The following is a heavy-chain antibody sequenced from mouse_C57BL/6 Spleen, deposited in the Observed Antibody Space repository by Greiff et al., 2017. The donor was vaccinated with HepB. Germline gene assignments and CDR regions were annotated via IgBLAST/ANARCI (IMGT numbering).Heavy chain of an antibody. CDR2: IRNKANGYTT. J-gene: IGHJ4*01. D-gene: IGHD1-1*01. Sequence: EVKLVESGGGLVQPGGSLSLSCAASGFTFTDYYMSWVRQPPGKALEWLGFIRNKANGYTTEYSASVKGRFTISRDNSQSILYLQMNALRAEDSATYYCARSLSYYGSSYVGAMDYWGQGTSVTVSS. V-gene: IGHV7-3*01. CDR1: GFTFTDYY. CDR3: ARSLSYYGSSYVGAMDY.